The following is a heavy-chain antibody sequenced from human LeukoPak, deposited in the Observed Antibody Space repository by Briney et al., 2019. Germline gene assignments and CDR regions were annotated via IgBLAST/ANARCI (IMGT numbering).Heavy chain of an antibody. CDR2: FYYSGST. J-gene: IGHJ5*02. CDR1: GGSISSSIYY. Sequence: SETLSLTCTVSGGSISSSIYYWGWIRQPPGKGLEWIGGFYYSGSTYYNPSLKSRVTISVDTSKNQFSLELSSVTAADTAVYYCARDRYYYDSSGYYSHNWFDPWGQGTLVTVSS. V-gene: IGHV4-39*07. D-gene: IGHD3-22*01. CDR3: ARDRYYYDSSGYYSHNWFDP.